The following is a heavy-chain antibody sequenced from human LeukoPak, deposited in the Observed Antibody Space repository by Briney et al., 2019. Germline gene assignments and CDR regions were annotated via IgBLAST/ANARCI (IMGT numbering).Heavy chain of an antibody. CDR1: GGSISSSSYY. CDR2: IYYSGST. CDR3: AREETYYDILTGYYRPVPYYYMDV. V-gene: IGHV4-39*02. J-gene: IGHJ6*03. Sequence: SETLSLTCTVSGGSISSSSYYWGWIRQPPGKGLEWIGSIYYSGSTYYNPSLKSRVTISVDTSKNQFSLKLSSVTAADTAVYYCAREETYYDILTGYYRPVPYYYMDVWGKGTTVTISS. D-gene: IGHD3-9*01.